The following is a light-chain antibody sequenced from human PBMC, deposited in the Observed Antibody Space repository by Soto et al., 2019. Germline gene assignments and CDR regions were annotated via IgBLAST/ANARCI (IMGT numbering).Light chain of an antibody. J-gene: IGKJ4*01. CDR3: QQSCGTPLT. CDR1: QSISNY. Sequence: DMAMTQSPSSLSASVGDRVTITCRASQSISNYLNWYQHKPGKVPKLLIYAASSLQSGVPTRFSGSGSGTDFTLTINSLQPEDFATYYCQQSCGTPLTFGGGTKIEIK. CDR2: AAS. V-gene: IGKV1-39*01.